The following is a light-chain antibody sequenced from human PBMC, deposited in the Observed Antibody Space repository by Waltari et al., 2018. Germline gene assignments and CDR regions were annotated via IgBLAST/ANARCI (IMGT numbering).Light chain of an antibody. CDR1: VLEEKY. CDR3: HAAADNNWF. CDR2: KDT. Sequence: YDLTQPLSVSVSPGTTATITCSGDVLEEKYVRWFQQKPGQAPTLILYKDTERPSGIPERFSGSSSGSTVTLTIRGALLEDEADYHCHAAADNNWFFGGGTKLTVL. J-gene: IGLJ2*01. V-gene: IGLV3-27*01.